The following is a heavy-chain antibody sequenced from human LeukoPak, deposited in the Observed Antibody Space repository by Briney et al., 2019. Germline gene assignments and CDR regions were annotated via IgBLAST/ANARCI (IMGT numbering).Heavy chain of an antibody. V-gene: IGHV4-38-2*01. D-gene: IGHD6-13*01. J-gene: IGHJ5*02. CDR1: GYSISSGYY. CDR2: IYHSGST. CDR3: ARKYSYTSSWLS. Sequence: SETLSLTCAVSGYSISSGYYWGWIRQPPGKGLEWIGVIYHSGSTYYNPSLKSRVTISVDTSKNQFSLKLSSVTAADTAVYFCARKYSYTSSWLSWGQGTLVTVSS.